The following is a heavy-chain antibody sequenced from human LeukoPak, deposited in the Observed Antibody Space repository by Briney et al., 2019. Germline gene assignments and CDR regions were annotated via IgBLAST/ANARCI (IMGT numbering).Heavy chain of an antibody. CDR2: INSDGSST. CDR3: ARRGIAVAGLQVNAFDI. J-gene: IGHJ3*02. D-gene: IGHD6-19*01. CDR1: GFTFSSYW. V-gene: IGHV3-74*01. Sequence: GGSLRLSCAASGFTFSSYWMHWVRQAPGKELVWVSRINSDGSSTSYADSVKGRFTISRDNAKNTLYLQMNSLRAEDTAVYYCARRGIAVAGLQVNAFDIWGQGTMVTVSS.